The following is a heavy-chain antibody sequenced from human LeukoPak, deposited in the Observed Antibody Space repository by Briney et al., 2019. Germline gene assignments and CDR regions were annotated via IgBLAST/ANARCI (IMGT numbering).Heavy chain of an antibody. CDR1: GFTFSSHS. CDR3: ARPYRWRSGSYVTHAFDI. Sequence: PGGSLRLSCAASGFTFSSHSMNWVRQAPGKGLEWVSSISSSSSYIYYADSVKGRFTISRDNAKNSLYLQMNSLRAEDTAVYYCARPYRWRSGSYVTHAFDIWGQGTMVTVSS. J-gene: IGHJ3*02. V-gene: IGHV3-21*01. CDR2: ISSSSSYI. D-gene: IGHD1-26*01.